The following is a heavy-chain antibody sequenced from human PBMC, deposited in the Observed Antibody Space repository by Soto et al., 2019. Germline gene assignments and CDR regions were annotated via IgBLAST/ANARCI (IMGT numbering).Heavy chain of an antibody. Sequence: VASVKVSCKASGGTFSSYAISWVRQAPGQGLEWMGGIIPIFGTANYAQKFQGRVTITADESTSTAYMELSSLRSEDTAVYYCAREAGGTTNYYGMDVWGQGTTVTVSS. CDR3: AREAGGTTNYYGMDV. V-gene: IGHV1-69*13. CDR1: GGTFSSYA. J-gene: IGHJ6*02. CDR2: IIPIFGTA. D-gene: IGHD1-1*01.